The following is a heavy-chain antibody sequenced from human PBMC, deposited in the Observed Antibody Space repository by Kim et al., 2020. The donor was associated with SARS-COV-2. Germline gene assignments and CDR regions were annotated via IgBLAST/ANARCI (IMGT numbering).Heavy chain of an antibody. V-gene: IGHV3-23*01. Sequence: DSVKGRFTISRDNSKNTLYLQMNSLRAEDTAVYYCAKTEGAASYYYGMDVWGQGTTVTVSS. CDR3: AKTEGAASYYYGMDV. D-gene: IGHD6-13*01. J-gene: IGHJ6*02.